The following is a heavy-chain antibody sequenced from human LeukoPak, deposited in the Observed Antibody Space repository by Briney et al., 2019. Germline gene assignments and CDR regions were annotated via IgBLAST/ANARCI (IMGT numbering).Heavy chain of an antibody. D-gene: IGHD2-2*01. CDR3: ARGKGSTTRYYFDY. V-gene: IGHV3-33*08. Sequence: GGSLRLSCAASGFTVSSYGMHWVRQAPGKGLEWVAVIWYDGSNKYYADSVKGRFTISRDNSKNTLYLQMNSLRAEDTAVYYCARGKGSTTRYYFDYWGQGTLVTVSS. J-gene: IGHJ4*02. CDR1: GFTVSSYG. CDR2: IWYDGSNK.